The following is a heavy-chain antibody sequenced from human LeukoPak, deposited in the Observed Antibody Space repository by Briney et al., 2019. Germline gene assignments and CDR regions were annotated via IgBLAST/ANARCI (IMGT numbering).Heavy chain of an antibody. J-gene: IGHJ3*02. Sequence: SVKVSCKASGGTFSSYAISWVRQAPGQGLEWMGGIIPIFGTANYAQKFQGRVTITTDESTSTAYMELSSLRSEDTAVYYCATYSNYNPEHDAFDIWGQGTMVTVSP. CDR2: IIPIFGTA. V-gene: IGHV1-69*05. CDR3: ATYSNYNPEHDAFDI. D-gene: IGHD4-11*01. CDR1: GGTFSSYA.